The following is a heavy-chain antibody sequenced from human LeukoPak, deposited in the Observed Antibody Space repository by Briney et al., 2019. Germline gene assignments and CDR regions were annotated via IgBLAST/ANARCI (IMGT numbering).Heavy chain of an antibody. CDR1: XGSIXSXXYY. J-gene: IGHJ4*02. V-gene: IGHV4-39*07. D-gene: IGHD7-27*01. CDR3: ARDLGY. Sequence: LXLXXTVXXGSIXSXXYYWGWIRQPPGKGLEWIGSIYYSGSTYYNPSLKSRVTISVDTSKSQFSLKLSSVTAADTAVYYCARDLGYWGQGTLVTVSS. CDR2: IYYSGST.